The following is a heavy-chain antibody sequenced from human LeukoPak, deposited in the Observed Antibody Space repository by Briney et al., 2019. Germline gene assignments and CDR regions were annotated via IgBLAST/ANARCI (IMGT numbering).Heavy chain of an antibody. V-gene: IGHV1-18*03. CDR1: GYTFTTYG. Sequence: GASVKVSCKTSGYTFTTYGVSWVRQAPGQGLEWMGWVSGYTGNTNYAERFQGRVTMTIDTSTSTVYMELTSLRSDDMAVYYCARGEVSASLYYFDFWGQGTLVTVS. D-gene: IGHD2-2*01. CDR3: ARGEVSASLYYFDF. CDR2: VSGYTGNT. J-gene: IGHJ4*02.